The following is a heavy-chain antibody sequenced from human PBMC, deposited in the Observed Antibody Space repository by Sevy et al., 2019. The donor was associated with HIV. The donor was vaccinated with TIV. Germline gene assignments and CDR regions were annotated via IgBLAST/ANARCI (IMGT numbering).Heavy chain of an antibody. D-gene: IGHD3-22*01. Sequence: GGSLRLSCAASGFTFSRYAMHWVRQAPGKGLEWVALIWYDGSKKYYVASVKGRFTISRDNSKNTLYLQMNSLRVEDTALYYCAREDYYDSSGPYWFDPWGQGTLVTVSS. J-gene: IGHJ5*02. V-gene: IGHV3-33*01. CDR1: GFTFSRYA. CDR2: IWYDGSKK. CDR3: AREDYYDSSGPYWFDP.